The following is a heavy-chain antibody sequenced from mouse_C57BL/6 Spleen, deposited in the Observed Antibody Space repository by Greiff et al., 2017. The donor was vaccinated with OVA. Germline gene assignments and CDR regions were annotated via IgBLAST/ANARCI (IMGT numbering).Heavy chain of an antibody. J-gene: IGHJ2*01. CDR2: IYPGDGDT. Sequence: QVQLQQSGPELVKPGASVKISCKASGYAFSSSWMNWVKQRPGKGLEWIGRIYPGDGDTNYNGKFKGKATLTADKSSSTAYMQLSSLTSEDSAVYFCARVGYYGSTGEYYFDYWGQGTTLTVSS. CDR3: ARVGYYGSTGEYYFDY. V-gene: IGHV1-82*01. D-gene: IGHD1-1*01. CDR1: GYAFSSSW.